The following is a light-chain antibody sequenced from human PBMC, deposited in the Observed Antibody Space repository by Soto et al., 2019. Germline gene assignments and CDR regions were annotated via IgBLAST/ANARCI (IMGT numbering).Light chain of an antibody. CDR2: GAS. Sequence: EIVMTQSPATLSVSPGERATLSCRASQSVSSNLAWYQQKPGQAPRLLIYGASTRATGIPARFSGSGSGTEFPLTISSLQSEDFAVYDCQQYNSWPPKRTFGQGTKVEIK. CDR3: QQYNSWPPKRT. V-gene: IGKV3-15*01. CDR1: QSVSSN. J-gene: IGKJ1*01.